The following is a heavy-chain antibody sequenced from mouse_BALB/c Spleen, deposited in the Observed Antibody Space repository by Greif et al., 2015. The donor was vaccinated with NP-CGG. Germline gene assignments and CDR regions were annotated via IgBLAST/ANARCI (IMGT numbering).Heavy chain of an antibody. CDR1: GYAFSSYW. J-gene: IGHJ2*01. Sequence: QVQLQQSGAELVRPGSSVKISCRASGYAFSSYWMNWVKQRPGQGLEWIGQIYPGDGDTNYNGKFKGKATLTADKSSSTAYMQLSSLTSEDAAVYFCARRYYGSSSAYFDYWGQGTTLTVSS. D-gene: IGHD1-1*01. CDR3: ARRYYGSSSAYFDY. CDR2: IYPGDGDT. V-gene: IGHV1-80*01.